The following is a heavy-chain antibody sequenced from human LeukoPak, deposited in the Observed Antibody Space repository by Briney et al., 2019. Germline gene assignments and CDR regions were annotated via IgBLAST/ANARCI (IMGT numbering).Heavy chain of an antibody. CDR2: ISSSSSTI. CDR3: ARNIQLWSYYYMDV. Sequence: GGSLRLSCAASGFTFSSYSMNWVRQAPGKGLEWVSYISSSSSTIYYADSVKGRFTISRDNAKNSLYLQMNSLRAEDTAVYYCARNIQLWSYYYMDVWGKGTTVTVSS. V-gene: IGHV3-48*01. J-gene: IGHJ6*03. D-gene: IGHD5-18*01. CDR1: GFTFSSYS.